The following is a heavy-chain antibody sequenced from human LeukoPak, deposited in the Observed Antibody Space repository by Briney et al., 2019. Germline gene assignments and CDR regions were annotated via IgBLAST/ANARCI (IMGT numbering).Heavy chain of an antibody. CDR3: ARGYSSSWNGGDFDY. CDR1: GGSFSGYY. Sequence: PETLSLTCAVYGGSFSGYYWSWIRQPPGKGLEWIGEINHSGSTNYNPSLKSRVPISVDTSKNQFSLKLSPVTAADTAVYYCARGYSSSWNGGDFDYWGQGTLVTVSS. D-gene: IGHD6-13*01. V-gene: IGHV4-34*01. CDR2: INHSGST. J-gene: IGHJ4*02.